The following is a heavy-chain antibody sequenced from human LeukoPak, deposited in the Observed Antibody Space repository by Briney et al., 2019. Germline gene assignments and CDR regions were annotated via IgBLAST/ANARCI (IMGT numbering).Heavy chain of an antibody. CDR2: ISGSGGST. J-gene: IGHJ4*02. CDR3: AKDLLGYCSGGSCYD. Sequence: GGSLRLSCAASGFTFSSYAMSWVRQAPGKGLEWVSAISGSGGSTYYADSVKCRFTISRDNSKNTLYLQMNSLRAEDTAVYYCAKDLLGYCSGGSCYDWGQGTLVTVSS. D-gene: IGHD2-15*01. V-gene: IGHV3-23*01. CDR1: GFTFSSYA.